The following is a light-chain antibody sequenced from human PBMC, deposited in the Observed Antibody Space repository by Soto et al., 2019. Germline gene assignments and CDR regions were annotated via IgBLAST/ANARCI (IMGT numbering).Light chain of an antibody. V-gene: IGLV1-47*01. Sequence: QSVLTQHPSASGTPGQRVTISCSGRSSNIGSNYVYWYQQLPGTAPKLLIYRNNQRPSGVPDRFSGSKSGTSASLAISGLRSEDEADYYCAAWDDSLSGPVFGGGTKLTVL. CDR3: AAWDDSLSGPV. CDR2: RNN. J-gene: IGLJ2*01. CDR1: SSNIGSNY.